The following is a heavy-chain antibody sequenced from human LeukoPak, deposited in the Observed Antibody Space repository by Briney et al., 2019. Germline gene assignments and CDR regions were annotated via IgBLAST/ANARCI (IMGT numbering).Heavy chain of an antibody. V-gene: IGHV1-24*01. CDR2: FDPEDGET. D-gene: IGHD3-10*01. J-gene: IGHJ4*02. CDR3: ATLGTMVRRYFDY. Sequence: EASVKVSCKVSGYTLTELSMHWVRQAPGKGLEWMGGFDPEDGETIYAQKFQGRVTMTKDTSTDTAYMELGSLRSEDTAVYYCATLGTMVRRYFDYWGQGTLVTVSS. CDR1: GYTLTELS.